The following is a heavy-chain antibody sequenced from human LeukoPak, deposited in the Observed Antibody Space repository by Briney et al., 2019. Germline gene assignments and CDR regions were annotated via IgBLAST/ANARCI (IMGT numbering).Heavy chain of an antibody. D-gene: IGHD6-19*01. CDR3: ARLSYSSGWYSD. V-gene: IGHV4-39*01. Sequence: SETLSLTCTVSGGSISSSSYYWGWIRQPPGKGLEWIGRIYYSGSTYYNPSLKRRVTISVDTSKNQFSLKLSSVTAADTAVYYCARLSYSSGWYSDWGQGTLVTVSS. CDR1: GGSISSSSYY. CDR2: IYYSGST. J-gene: IGHJ4*02.